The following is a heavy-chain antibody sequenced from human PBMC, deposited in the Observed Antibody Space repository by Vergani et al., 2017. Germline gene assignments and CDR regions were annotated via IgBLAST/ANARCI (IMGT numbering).Heavy chain of an antibody. J-gene: IGHJ3*02. Sequence: SFTSSFFPFLSYALLFFLPSPGPWLEWMGGIIPLFGPANYAQKFQGRVTITADESTSTAYMELSSLRSEDTAVYYCARGGVDSPDAFDIWGQGTMVTVSS. D-gene: IGHD3-22*01. CDR2: IIPLFGPA. CDR3: ARGGVDSPDAFDI. CDR1: FFPFLSYA. V-gene: IGHV1-69*01.